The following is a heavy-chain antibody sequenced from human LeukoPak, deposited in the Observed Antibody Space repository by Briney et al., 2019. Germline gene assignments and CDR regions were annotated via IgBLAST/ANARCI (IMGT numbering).Heavy chain of an antibody. CDR1: GGSISSGGYY. CDR2: IYHSGST. Sequence: SETLSLTCTVSGGSISSGGYYWSWIRQPPGKGLEWIGYIYHSGSTNYNPSLKSRVTISVDTSKNQFSLKLSSVTAADTAVYYCARTVGLVFFDYWGQGTLVTVSS. J-gene: IGHJ4*02. V-gene: IGHV4-30-2*01. D-gene: IGHD2-21*02. CDR3: ARTVGLVFFDY.